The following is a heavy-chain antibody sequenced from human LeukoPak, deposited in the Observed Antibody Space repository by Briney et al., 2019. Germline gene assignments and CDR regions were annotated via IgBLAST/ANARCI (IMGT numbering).Heavy chain of an antibody. V-gene: IGHV3-23*01. D-gene: IGHD5-18*01. CDR2: VSGRGEKT. Sequence: GGSLRLSCAASGFTVSSNYMSWVRQAPGKGLEWVSAVSGRGEKTLYAESVKGRFTISRDNSNNMVYLQMNSLRVEDTGVYYCAKSVAAMGKFDYWGQGTLVTVSS. J-gene: IGHJ4*02. CDR3: AKSVAAMGKFDY. CDR1: GFTVSSNY.